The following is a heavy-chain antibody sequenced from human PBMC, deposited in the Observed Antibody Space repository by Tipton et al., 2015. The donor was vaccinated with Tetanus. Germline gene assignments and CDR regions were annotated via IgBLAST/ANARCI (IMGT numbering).Heavy chain of an antibody. V-gene: IGHV3-48*01. Sequence: SLRLSCVASGFIVSSHYMSWVRQAPGKGLEWISYIGSFSRTINYADSVRGRFTTFRDNAKSSLYLQMSRLRAEDTAVYYCARVVRDYYYGMDVWGQGTTVVVSS. J-gene: IGHJ6*02. D-gene: IGHD3-22*01. CDR3: ARVVRDYYYGMDV. CDR2: IGSFSRTI. CDR1: GFIVSSHY.